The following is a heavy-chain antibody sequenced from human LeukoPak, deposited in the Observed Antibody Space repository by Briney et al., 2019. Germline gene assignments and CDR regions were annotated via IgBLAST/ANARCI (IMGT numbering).Heavy chain of an antibody. Sequence: PGGSLRLSCAASGFSFSNYAMSWVRQVPGKRLEWVSAISGRDDSTYYADSVKGRFTISRDTSKNTLYLQMNSLRAEDTAVYYCAKWGDYDVLTGYYDSDYWGQGTLVTVSS. V-gene: IGHV3-23*01. CDR1: GFSFSNYA. J-gene: IGHJ4*02. CDR3: AKWGDYDVLTGYYDSDY. CDR2: ISGRDDST. D-gene: IGHD3-9*01.